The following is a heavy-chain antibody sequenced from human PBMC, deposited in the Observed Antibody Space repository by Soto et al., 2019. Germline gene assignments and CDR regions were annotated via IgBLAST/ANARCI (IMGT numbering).Heavy chain of an antibody. J-gene: IGHJ4*02. CDR3: AREGAAAGQRWDF. CDR2: ISKSGTTV. V-gene: IGHV3-11*01. CDR1: GFTFSDYY. Sequence: QVELVESGGGLVKPGGSLRLSCAASGFTFSDYYMSWIRQAPGKGLEWVSYISKSGTTVYYADSVKGRFTISRDNAKNSLYLQMRRLRSEDTAMYYCAREGAAAGQRWDFWGQGTLVTVSS. D-gene: IGHD6-13*01.